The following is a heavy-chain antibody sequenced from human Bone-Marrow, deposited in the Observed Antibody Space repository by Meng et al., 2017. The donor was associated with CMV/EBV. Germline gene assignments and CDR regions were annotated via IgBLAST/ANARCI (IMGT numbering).Heavy chain of an antibody. D-gene: IGHD2-2*01. CDR1: GGSISTYS. CDR3: ARYCRSSSCYPYYYYGVDV. J-gene: IGHJ6*04. V-gene: IGHV4-59*01. CDR2: IYYSGST. Sequence: SGGSISTYSWTWIRQPPGKGLEWIGYIYYSGSTNYNPSLKSRVTISVDTSKNQFSLKLTSVTAADTAVYYCARYCRSSSCYPYYYYGVDVWGERTTVTVSS.